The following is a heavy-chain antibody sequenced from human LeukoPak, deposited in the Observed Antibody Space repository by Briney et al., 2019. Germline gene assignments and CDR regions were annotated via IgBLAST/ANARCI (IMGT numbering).Heavy chain of an antibody. CDR2: ISSSGSTI. Sequence: GGSLRLSCAASGFTFSSYEMNWVRQAPGKGLEWVSYISSSGSTIYYADSVKGRFTISRDNAKNSLYLQMNSLRAEDTAVYYCARGFTSGSSNLDYWGQGTLVTVSS. J-gene: IGHJ4*02. CDR3: ARGFTSGSSNLDY. CDR1: GFTFSSYE. D-gene: IGHD1-26*01. V-gene: IGHV3-48*03.